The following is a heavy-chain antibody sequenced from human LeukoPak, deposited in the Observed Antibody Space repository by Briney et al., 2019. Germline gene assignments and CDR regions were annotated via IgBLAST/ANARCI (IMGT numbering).Heavy chain of an antibody. CDR3: ANPWRTVPATPWGGSMDV. CDR2: ISIRGVNP. J-gene: IGHJ6*04. CDR1: GFTFNNYA. Sequence: GGSLRLSCVVSGFTFNNYAMSWVRQAPGKGLEWVSSISIRGVNPTYADSVKGRFTISRDNSKNTLYLQMNSLRAEDTAVYYCANPWRTVPATPWGGSMDVWGKGTTVTVSS. D-gene: IGHD2-2*01. V-gene: IGHV3-23*01.